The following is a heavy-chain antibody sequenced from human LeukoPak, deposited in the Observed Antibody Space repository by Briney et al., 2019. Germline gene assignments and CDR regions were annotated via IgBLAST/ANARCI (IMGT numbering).Heavy chain of an antibody. J-gene: IGHJ3*02. CDR3: ARLRVVWDLDDALDI. CDR1: GFTFDGYG. CDR2: INWKGGST. Sequence: PGGSLRLSCAASGFTFDGYGMTWVRQAPGKGLEWVSGINWKGGSTAYADSVKGRFTISRDSAQNSLYLQMNSLRAEDTALYYCARLRVVWDLDDALDIWGQGTMVTVSS. V-gene: IGHV3-20*04. D-gene: IGHD1-26*01.